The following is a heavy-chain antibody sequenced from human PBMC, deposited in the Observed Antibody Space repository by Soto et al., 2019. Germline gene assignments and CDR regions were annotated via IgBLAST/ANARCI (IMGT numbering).Heavy chain of an antibody. Sequence: EVHLVESGGGLVQPGGSLRLSCAASGFTVSSKYMSWVRQAPGKGLEWVSLIQSGGPTYYADSVKGRFTISRDTSENTLHLQTDSLRAEDTAVYYCARDDVLCDGGSCYGVPLDDWGKGTTVTFSS. CDR2: IQSGGPT. D-gene: IGHD2-15*01. V-gene: IGHV3-66*01. J-gene: IGHJ6*04. CDR1: GFTVSSKY. CDR3: ARDDVLCDGGSCYGVPLDD.